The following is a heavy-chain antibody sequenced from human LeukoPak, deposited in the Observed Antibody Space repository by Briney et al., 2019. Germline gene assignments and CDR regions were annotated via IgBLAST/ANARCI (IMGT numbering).Heavy chain of an antibody. CDR1: GVSISSDY. D-gene: IGHD2-21*02. Sequence: SETLSLTCTVSGVSISSDYWGWIRQPPGKGLEWIGSIYHSGSTYYNPSLKSRVTISVDTSKNQFSLKLSSVTAADTAVYYCARQGGGDWNLDYWGQGTLVTVSS. J-gene: IGHJ4*02. CDR3: ARQGGGDWNLDY. V-gene: IGHV4-38-2*02. CDR2: IYHSGST.